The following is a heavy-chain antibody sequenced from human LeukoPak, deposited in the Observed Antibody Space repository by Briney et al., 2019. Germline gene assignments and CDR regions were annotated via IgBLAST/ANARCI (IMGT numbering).Heavy chain of an antibody. J-gene: IGHJ4*02. CDR2: ISSDGSNK. CDR3: ARNPNGDDYFDY. D-gene: IGHD4-17*01. Sequence: GRSLRLSCAASGLSFNSCGMHWVRQAPGKGLEWVAVISSDGSNKYYADSVKGRFTISRDNSKNTLSLQMNSLRTEDTAVYYCARNPNGDDYFDYWGQGTLVTVSS. CDR1: GLSFNSCG. V-gene: IGHV3-30*03.